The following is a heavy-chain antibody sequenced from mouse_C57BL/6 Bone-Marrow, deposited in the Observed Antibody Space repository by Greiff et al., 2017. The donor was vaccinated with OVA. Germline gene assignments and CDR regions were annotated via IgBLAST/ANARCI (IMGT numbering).Heavy chain of an antibody. CDR1: GFTFSSYG. CDR3: ARGRYYGSSSLGYAMDY. V-gene: IGHV5-6*01. J-gene: IGHJ4*01. Sequence: VQLKESGGDLVKPGGSLKLSCAASGFTFSSYGMSWVRQTPDKRLEWVATISSGGSYTYYPDSVKGRFTISRDNAKNTLYLQMSSLKSEDTAMYYCARGRYYGSSSLGYAMDYWGQGTSVTVSS. CDR2: ISSGGSYT. D-gene: IGHD1-1*01.